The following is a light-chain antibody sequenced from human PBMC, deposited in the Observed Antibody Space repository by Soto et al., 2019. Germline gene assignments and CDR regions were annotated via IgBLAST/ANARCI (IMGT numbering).Light chain of an antibody. CDR3: SSYVGSNNLV. J-gene: IGLJ2*01. CDR2: EVS. Sequence: QSALTQPPSASGSPGQSVTISFTGTSSDVGGSDYVSWYQQHPDKAPKLIIYEVSKRPSGVPDRFSGSKSGTAASLTVSGLQAEDEADYYCSSYVGSNNLVFGGGTKLTVL. V-gene: IGLV2-8*01. CDR1: SSDVGGSDY.